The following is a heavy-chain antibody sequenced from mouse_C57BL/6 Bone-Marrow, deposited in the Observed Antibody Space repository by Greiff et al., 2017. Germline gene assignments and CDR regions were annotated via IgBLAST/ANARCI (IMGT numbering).Heavy chain of an antibody. J-gene: IGHJ2*01. D-gene: IGHD1-1*01. Sequence: QVQLQQPGAELVMPGASVMLSCKASGHTFTCYWMLWVKQRPGLGLEWIGMLHPNSGSTNCNEKFKSKATLTVDKSSSTAYMQLSSLTSEDSAVYYCARDGILRSCDYWGQGTTLTVSS. CDR1: GHTFTCYW. CDR3: ARDGILRSCDY. CDR2: LHPNSGST. V-gene: IGHV1-64*01.